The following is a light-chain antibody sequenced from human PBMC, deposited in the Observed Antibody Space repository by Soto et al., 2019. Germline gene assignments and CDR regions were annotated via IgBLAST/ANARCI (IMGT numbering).Light chain of an antibody. J-gene: IGKJ1*01. CDR2: GAS. V-gene: IGKV3-15*01. CDR1: QSVSSN. CDR3: QQYNNWWT. Sequence: IEMTPSRATLSVSPGERATLSCRASQSVSSNLAWYQQKPGQAPRLLIYGASTRATGIPARFSGSGSGTEFTLTISSLQSDDSAVYYCQQYNNWWTFGQGTKVDIK.